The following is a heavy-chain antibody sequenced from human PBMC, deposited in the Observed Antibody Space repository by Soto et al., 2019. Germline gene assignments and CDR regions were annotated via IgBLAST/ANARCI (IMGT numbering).Heavy chain of an antibody. J-gene: IGHJ3*02. CDR2: IYHTGNT. V-gene: IGHV4-31*01. D-gene: IGHD6-6*01. CDR3: ARVGFSSSDAFDI. CDR1: GGSVSSAAYY. Sequence: QVQLQESGPGLVKPSQTLSLSCTVSGGSVSSAAYYWSWIRQHPGKGLEWIGYIYHTGNTYYNPSLTSVFTISVDTSQNQCSLPLSSVTAADTAVYYWARVGFSSSDAFDIWGQGTMVTVSS.